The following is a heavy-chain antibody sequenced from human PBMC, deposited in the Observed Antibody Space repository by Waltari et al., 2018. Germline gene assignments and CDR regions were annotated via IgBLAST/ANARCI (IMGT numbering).Heavy chain of an antibody. D-gene: IGHD4-17*01. V-gene: IGHV3-30*18. J-gene: IGHJ3*02. CDR2: ISYDGSNK. CDR1: GFTFSSYG. CDR3: AKPGGDYGAEGDAFDI. Sequence: QVQLVESGGGVVQPGRSLRLSCAASGFTFSSYGMPWVRQAPGKGLEWVAVISYDGSNKYYADSVKGRFTISGDNSKNTLYLQMNSLRAEDTAVYYCAKPGGDYGAEGDAFDIWGQGTMVTVSS.